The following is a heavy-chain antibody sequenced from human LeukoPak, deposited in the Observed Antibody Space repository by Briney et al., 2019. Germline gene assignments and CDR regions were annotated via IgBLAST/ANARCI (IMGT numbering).Heavy chain of an antibody. CDR1: GYTFTDYY. Sequence: ASVKVSCKASGYTFTDYYLHWVRQAPGQGLEWMGWINPNSGGTNFAQKFQGRVTLTRDTSMSTAYMEISRLTSDDTAVYYCARDNLEASWGSPGDYWGQGTLVTVSS. V-gene: IGHV1-2*02. CDR2: INPNSGGT. CDR3: ARDNLEASWGSPGDY. J-gene: IGHJ4*02. D-gene: IGHD2-2*01.